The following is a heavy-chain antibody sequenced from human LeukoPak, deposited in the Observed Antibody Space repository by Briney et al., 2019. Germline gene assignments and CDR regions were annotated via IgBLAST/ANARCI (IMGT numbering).Heavy chain of an antibody. D-gene: IGHD2-2*01. V-gene: IGHV4-34*01. Sequence: SETLSLTCTVSGGSTSSYYWSWIRQPPGKGLEWIGEINHSGSTNYNPSLKSRVTISVDTSKNQFSLKLSSVTAADTAVYYCARVWCSSTSCFRTFDYWGQGTLVTVSS. CDR1: GGSTSSYY. J-gene: IGHJ4*02. CDR2: INHSGST. CDR3: ARVWCSSTSCFRTFDY.